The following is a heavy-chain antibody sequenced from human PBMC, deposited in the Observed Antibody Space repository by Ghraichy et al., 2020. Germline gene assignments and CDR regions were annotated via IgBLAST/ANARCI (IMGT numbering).Heavy chain of an antibody. CDR2: ISGSGGST. J-gene: IGHJ4*02. D-gene: IGHD2-21*02. CDR1: GFTFNNYA. V-gene: IGHV3-23*01. CDR3: AKTSGDLRGYFDY. Sequence: GGSLRLSCAASGFTFNNYAMSWVRQAPGKGLEWVSTISGSGGSTYYADSVKGRFTISRDNSKNTLDLQMNSLRAEDTAVYYCAKTSGDLRGYFDYWGQGTLGTVSS.